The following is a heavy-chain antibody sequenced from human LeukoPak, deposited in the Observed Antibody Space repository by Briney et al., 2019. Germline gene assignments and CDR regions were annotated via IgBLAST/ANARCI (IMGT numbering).Heavy chain of an antibody. CDR3: AFSSVGATDWFDP. V-gene: IGHV5-51*01. CDR2: IYPGDSDT. D-gene: IGHD1-26*01. J-gene: IGHJ5*02. Sequence: GESLKISCKGSGYSFTSYWIGWVRQMPGKGLEWMGIIYPGDSDTRYSPSFQGQVTISADKSISTAYLQWSSLEASDTAMYYCAFSSVGATDWFDPWGQGTLVTVSS. CDR1: GYSFTSYW.